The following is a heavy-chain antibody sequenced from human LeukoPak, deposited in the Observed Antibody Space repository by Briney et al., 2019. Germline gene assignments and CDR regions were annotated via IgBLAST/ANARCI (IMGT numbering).Heavy chain of an antibody. CDR2: IYYSGST. V-gene: IGHV4-39*07. D-gene: IGHD5-18*01. Sequence: MPSETLSLTCTVSGGSISSSGYYWGWIRQPPGKGLEWIGNIYYSGSTYYNPSLKSRVTISVDTSKNQFSLKLSSVTAADTAVYYCARDYQGGYGDKTVDYWGQGTLVTVSS. J-gene: IGHJ4*02. CDR3: ARDYQGGYGDKTVDY. CDR1: GGSISSSGYY.